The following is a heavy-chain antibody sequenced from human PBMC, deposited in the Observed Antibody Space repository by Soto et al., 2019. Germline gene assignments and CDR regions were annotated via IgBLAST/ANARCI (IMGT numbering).Heavy chain of an antibody. J-gene: IGHJ6*03. Sequence: GESLKISCKGSGYSFTSYWIGWVRQMPGKGLEWMGIIYPGDSDTRYSPSFQGQVTISADKSISTAYLQWSSLKASDTAMYYCARYSLYYGSGSYYLVNYYYYYMDVWGKGTTVTVSS. D-gene: IGHD3-10*01. CDR1: GYSFTSYW. V-gene: IGHV5-51*01. CDR3: ARYSLYYGSGSYYLVNYYYYYMDV. CDR2: IYPGDSDT.